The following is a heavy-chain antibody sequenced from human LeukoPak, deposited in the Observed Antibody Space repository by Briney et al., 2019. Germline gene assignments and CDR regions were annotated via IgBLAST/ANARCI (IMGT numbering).Heavy chain of an antibody. CDR3: VRASHSRFGELPEFDP. D-gene: IGHD3-10*01. Sequence: ASVKVSCKASGYTFTSYDINWVRQATGQGLEWMGWINPNSGGTNYAQKFQGRVTMTRDTSISTAYMELSRLRSDDTAVYYCVRASHSRFGELPEFDPWGQGTLVTVSS. CDR2: INPNSGGT. CDR1: GYTFTSYD. J-gene: IGHJ5*02. V-gene: IGHV1-2*02.